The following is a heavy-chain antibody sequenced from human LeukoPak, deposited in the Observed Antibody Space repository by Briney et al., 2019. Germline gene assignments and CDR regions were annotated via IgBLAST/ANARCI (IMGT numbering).Heavy chain of an antibody. CDR3: ARDLGSTAPSGQPVNDY. J-gene: IGHJ4*02. CDR2: IIPILGIA. V-gene: IGHV1-69*04. Sequence: SVKVSCKASGGTFSSYTISWVRQAPGQGLEWMGRIIPILGIANYAQKFQGRVSITADKSTSTAYMELSSLRSEDTAVYYCARDLGSTAPSGQPVNDYWGQGTLVTVSS. D-gene: IGHD6-6*01. CDR1: GGTFSSYT.